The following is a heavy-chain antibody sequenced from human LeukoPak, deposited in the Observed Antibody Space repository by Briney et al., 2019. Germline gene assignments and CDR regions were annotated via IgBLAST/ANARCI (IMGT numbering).Heavy chain of an antibody. Sequence: SETLSLTCTVSGYSISSGYYWGWIRQPPGKGLEWIGSIYHSGSTYYNPSLKSRVTISVDTSKNQFSLKLSSVTAADTAVNYCARAGAIVATSTFDPWGQGTLVTVSS. J-gene: IGHJ5*02. CDR2: IYHSGST. V-gene: IGHV4-38-2*02. CDR3: ARAGAIVATSTFDP. D-gene: IGHD5-12*01. CDR1: GYSISSGYY.